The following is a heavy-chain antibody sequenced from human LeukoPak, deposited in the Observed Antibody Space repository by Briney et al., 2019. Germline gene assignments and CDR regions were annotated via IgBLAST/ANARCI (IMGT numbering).Heavy chain of an antibody. Sequence: GGSLRLSCAASGFTVSDNYMTWVRQAPGKGLEWVSSISSSSSYIYYADSVKGRFTISRDNAKNSLYLQMNSLRAEDTAVYYCAARYCSGGSCYEYNYYYYYGMDVWGQGTTVTVSS. D-gene: IGHD2-15*01. CDR1: GFTVSDNY. V-gene: IGHV3-21*01. J-gene: IGHJ6*02. CDR2: ISSSSSYI. CDR3: AARYCSGGSCYEYNYYYYYGMDV.